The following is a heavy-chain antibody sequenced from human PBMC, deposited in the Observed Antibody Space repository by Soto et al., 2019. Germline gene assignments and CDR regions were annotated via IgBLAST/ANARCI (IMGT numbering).Heavy chain of an antibody. D-gene: IGHD1-26*01. J-gene: IGHJ1*01. CDR3: TTDRGATPLN. V-gene: IGHV3-15*07. CDR2: IKSKTDGGTT. CDR1: GFTFSKAW. Sequence: EVQLVASGGGLVEPGGSLRLSCAASGFTFSKAWMNWVRQAPGKGLEWVGRIKSKTDGGTTDYAAPVKGRFTIPRDDSNNTLYLKMNSLKTQDTAVYYCTTDRGATPLNWGQGTLVTVSS.